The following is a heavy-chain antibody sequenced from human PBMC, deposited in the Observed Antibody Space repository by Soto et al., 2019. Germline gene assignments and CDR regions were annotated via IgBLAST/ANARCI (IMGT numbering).Heavy chain of an antibody. J-gene: IGHJ4*02. D-gene: IGHD2-15*01. V-gene: IGHV4-31*03. CDR2: IYYSGST. Sequence: LSLTCTVSGASISSDNYYWTWIRQHPGKGLEWIGYIYYSGSTYYSPSLKSRVTISVDTSKNHFSLKVRSVTAADTAVSYCARAPIVVYSAARLDSWGQGVLVTVSS. CDR1: GASISSDNYY. CDR3: ARAPIVVYSAARLDS.